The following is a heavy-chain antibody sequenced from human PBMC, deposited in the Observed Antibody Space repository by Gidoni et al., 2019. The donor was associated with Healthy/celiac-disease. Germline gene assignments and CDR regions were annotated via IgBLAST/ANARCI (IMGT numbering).Heavy chain of an antibody. Sequence: KVSGYTFTSYGISWVRQAPGQGLEWMGWISAYNGNTNYAQKLQGRVTMTTDTSTSTAYMELRSLRSDDTAVYYCARVEYYYDSSGPRHYYYYGMDVWGQGTRSPSP. V-gene: IGHV1-18*01. CDR2: ISAYNGNT. CDR3: ARVEYYYDSSGPRHYYYYGMDV. J-gene: IGHJ6*02. D-gene: IGHD3-22*01. CDR1: GYTFTSYG.